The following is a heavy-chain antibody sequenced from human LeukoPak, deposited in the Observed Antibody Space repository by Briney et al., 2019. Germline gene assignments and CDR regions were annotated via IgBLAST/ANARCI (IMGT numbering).Heavy chain of an antibody. J-gene: IGHJ5*02. D-gene: IGHD2-2*01. V-gene: IGHV3-30*18. Sequence: GGSLRLSCAASGFTFSRYGMHWVRQAPGKGLEWVAVISYDGSNKYYADSVKGRFTISRDNSKNTLYLQMNSLRAEDTAVYYCAKEGPSRSNWFDPWGQGTLVTVSS. CDR3: AKEGPSRSNWFDP. CDR1: GFTFSRYG. CDR2: ISYDGSNK.